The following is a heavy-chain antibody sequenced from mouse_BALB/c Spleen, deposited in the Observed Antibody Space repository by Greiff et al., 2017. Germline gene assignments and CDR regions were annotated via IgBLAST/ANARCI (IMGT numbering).Heavy chain of an antibody. CDR1: GFDFSRYW. CDR2: INPDSSTI. CDR3: ARRPPRFAY. Sequence: VQLQQSGGGLVQPGGSLKLSCAASGFDFSRYWMSWVRQAPGKGLEWIGAINPDSSTINYTPSLKDKFIISRDNAKNTLYLQMSKVRSEDTALYYCARRPPRFAYWGQGTLVTVSA. J-gene: IGHJ3*01. V-gene: IGHV4-1*02.